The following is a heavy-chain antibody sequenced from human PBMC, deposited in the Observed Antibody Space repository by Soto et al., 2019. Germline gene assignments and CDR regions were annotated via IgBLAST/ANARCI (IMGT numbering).Heavy chain of an antibody. CDR1: GFTFSSYW. V-gene: IGHV3-74*01. J-gene: IGHJ5*02. Sequence: EVQLVESGGGLVQPGESLRLSCAASGFTFSSYWMHWVRQAPGKGLVWVSRINSDGSRTNYADSVKGRFTVSRDNAKNKQYLQMNSLRAEDRAVYYCARVLTGSWNWFDPWGQGTLVTVSS. CDR3: ARVLTGSWNWFDP. D-gene: IGHD6-13*01. CDR2: INSDGSRT.